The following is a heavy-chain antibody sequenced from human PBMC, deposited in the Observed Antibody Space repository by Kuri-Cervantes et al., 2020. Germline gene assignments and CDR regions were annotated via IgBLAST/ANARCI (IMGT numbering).Heavy chain of an antibody. J-gene: IGHJ4*02. CDR2: INPSGGST. CDR1: GYTFTSYY. Sequence: ASVKVSCKASGYTFTSYYMHWVRQAPGQGLEWMGIINPSGGSTSYAQKFQGRVTMTRDTSISTAYMELSRLRSDDTAVYYCARTPVGGPHNYWGQGTLVTVSS. D-gene: IGHD3-10*01. CDR3: ARTPVGGPHNY. V-gene: IGHV1-46*01.